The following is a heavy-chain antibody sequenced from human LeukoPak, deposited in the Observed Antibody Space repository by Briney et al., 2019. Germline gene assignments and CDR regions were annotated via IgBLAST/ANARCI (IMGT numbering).Heavy chain of an antibody. J-gene: IGHJ4*02. Sequence: GASVKVSCKASGFTFTNYYMHWVRQAPGQGLEWMGLINPSGSNTNYAQKFRGRVTMTRDTSATTVYMELSSLRSEGTAVYYCAREESGGYFDYGGQGTLVTVSS. D-gene: IGHD2-8*02. CDR2: INPSGSNT. CDR3: AREESGGYFDY. CDR1: GFTFTNYY. V-gene: IGHV1-46*01.